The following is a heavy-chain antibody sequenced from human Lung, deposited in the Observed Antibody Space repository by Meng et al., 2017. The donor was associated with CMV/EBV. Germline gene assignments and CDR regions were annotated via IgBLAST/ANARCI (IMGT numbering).Heavy chain of an antibody. CDR2: IKQDGSEK. D-gene: IGHD2-21*02. CDR3: ARDRLVTTFYYFYGMDV. J-gene: IGHJ6*02. V-gene: IGHV3-7*01. Sequence: SXAASGFTFRTYWMTWVRQVPGKGLEWVANIKQDGSEKYYVDSVKGRFTISRDNTKNSVFLQMNSLRAEDTAVYYCARDRLVTTFYYFYGMDVWGQGTXVTVSS. CDR1: GFTFRTYW.